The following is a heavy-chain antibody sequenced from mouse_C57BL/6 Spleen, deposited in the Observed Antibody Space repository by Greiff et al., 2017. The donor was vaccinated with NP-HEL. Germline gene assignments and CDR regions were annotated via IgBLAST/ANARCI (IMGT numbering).Heavy chain of an antibody. CDR1: GFTFSDYG. V-gene: IGHV5-17*01. CDR2: ISSGSSTI. Sequence: EVMLVESGGGLVKPGGSLKLSCAASGFTFSDYGMHWVRQAPEKGLEWVAYISSGSSTIYYADTVKGRFTISRDNAKNTLFLQMTSLRSEDTAMYYCARQVEYPYWYFDVWGTGTTVTVSS. CDR3: ARQVEYPYWYFDV. D-gene: IGHD5-1*01. J-gene: IGHJ1*03.